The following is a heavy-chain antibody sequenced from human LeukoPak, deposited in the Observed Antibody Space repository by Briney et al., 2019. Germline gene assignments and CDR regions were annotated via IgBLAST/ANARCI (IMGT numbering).Heavy chain of an antibody. D-gene: IGHD3-9*01. CDR2: IYHSGST. V-gene: IGHV4-30-2*01. CDR3: ARVNYDILTGYDWFDP. CDR1: GGSISSGGYS. Sequence: PSQTLSLTCAVSGGSISSGGYSWSRIRQPPGKGLEWIGYIYHSGSTYYNPSLKSRVTISVDRSKNQFSLKLSSVTAADTAVYYCARVNYDILTGYDWFDPWGQGTLVTVSA. J-gene: IGHJ5*02.